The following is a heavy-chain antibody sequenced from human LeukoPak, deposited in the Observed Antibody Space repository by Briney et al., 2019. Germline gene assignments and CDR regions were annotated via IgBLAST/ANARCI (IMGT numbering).Heavy chain of an antibody. Sequence: SGTLSLTCGVSGGSISNTNWWTWVRQPPGKGLEWIGEVNLQGSTNYNPSLKSRVAISVDKSENHISLKLSSVTAADTAVYYCARQGYYYYYGMDVWGQGTTVTVSS. J-gene: IGHJ6*02. CDR2: VNLQGST. CDR3: ARQGYYYYYGMDV. CDR1: GGSISNTNW. V-gene: IGHV4-4*02.